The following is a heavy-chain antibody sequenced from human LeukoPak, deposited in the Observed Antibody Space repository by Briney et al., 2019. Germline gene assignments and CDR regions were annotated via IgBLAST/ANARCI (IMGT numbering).Heavy chain of an antibody. CDR1: GGSINSGNYY. V-gene: IGHV4-61*02. Sequence: SETLSLTCTVSGGSINSGNYYWNWIRQPAGKGLEWIGRIYTNGGIMYNPSLKSRVAISMDTSKNQLSLDLNSVTAADTAMYYCAREGAGYYWGQGTLVTVSS. CDR3: AREGAGYY. D-gene: IGHD1-26*01. J-gene: IGHJ4*02. CDR2: IYTNGGI.